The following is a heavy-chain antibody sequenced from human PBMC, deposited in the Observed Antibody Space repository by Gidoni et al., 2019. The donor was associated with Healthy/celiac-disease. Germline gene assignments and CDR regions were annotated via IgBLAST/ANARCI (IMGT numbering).Heavy chain of an antibody. V-gene: IGHV3-21*01. CDR1: GFTFSSYS. D-gene: IGHD3-10*02. CDR3: ASMFSEDGCY. Sequence: EVQLVESGGGLVKPGGSLSLSCAASGFTFSSYSLNWVRQAPGKGLEWVSSISSSSSYIYYADSVKGRFTISRDNAKNSLYLQMNSLRAEDTAVYYCASMFSEDGCYWGQGTLVTVSS. J-gene: IGHJ4*02. CDR2: ISSSSSYI.